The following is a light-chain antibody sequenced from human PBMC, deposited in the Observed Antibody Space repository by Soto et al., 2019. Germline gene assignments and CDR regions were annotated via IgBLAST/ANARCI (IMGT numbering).Light chain of an antibody. V-gene: IGKV1-39*01. J-gene: IGKJ1*01. CDR3: QQSHSTPQT. CDR2: AAS. CDR1: HNISNY. Sequence: DIQMTQSPSSLSASAGDRVTITCRTSHNISNYLNWYQQKPGKAPNLLIYAASSLQSGVPSRFSGSGSGTDFTLTINSLQPEDFATYFCQQSHSTPQTFGQGTKVDIK.